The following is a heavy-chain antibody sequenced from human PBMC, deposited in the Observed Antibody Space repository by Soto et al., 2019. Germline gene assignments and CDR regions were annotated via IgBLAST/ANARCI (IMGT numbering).Heavy chain of an antibody. CDR3: AKYASTCTSGVCLHNCVDP. D-gene: IGHD2-8*01. J-gene: IGHJ5*02. Sequence: QVQLVESGGGVVQPGRSLRLSCAASGFTFSSYGMHWVRQAPGKGLEWVAVISYDGNNKYYGDSVKGRFTISRDDSKNTVFREMTSLRDKDNAVYSGAKYASTCTSGVCLHNCVDPWGQGTLVTVSS. CDR1: GFTFSSYG. CDR2: ISYDGNNK. V-gene: IGHV3-30*18.